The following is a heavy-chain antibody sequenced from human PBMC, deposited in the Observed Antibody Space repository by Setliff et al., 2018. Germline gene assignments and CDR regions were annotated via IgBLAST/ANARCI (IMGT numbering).Heavy chain of an antibody. Sequence: PSETLSLTCTVSGYSISSGYYWGWIRQPPGKGLEWIGSIYHSGSTYYNPSLKSRVTISVDTSKNQFSLKLSSVTAADTAVYYCARESRATYNFWSGYYSTDAFDIWGQGTMVTVSS. D-gene: IGHD3-3*01. J-gene: IGHJ3*02. CDR3: ARESRATYNFWSGYYSTDAFDI. CDR2: IYHSGST. V-gene: IGHV4-38-2*02. CDR1: GYSISSGYY.